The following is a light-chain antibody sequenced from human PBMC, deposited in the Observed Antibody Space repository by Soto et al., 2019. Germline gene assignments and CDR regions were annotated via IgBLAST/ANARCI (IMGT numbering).Light chain of an antibody. Sequence: ENVMTQSPATLSVSPGERATLSCRASQSVRSNLAWYQQKAGQAPRLLIYGASTRATGIPARFSGSGSGTECTLTISSLQSEDVAVYYCQHYNSWPLTFGGGTKVEIK. CDR1: QSVRSN. CDR3: QHYNSWPLT. J-gene: IGKJ4*01. V-gene: IGKV3-15*01. CDR2: GAS.